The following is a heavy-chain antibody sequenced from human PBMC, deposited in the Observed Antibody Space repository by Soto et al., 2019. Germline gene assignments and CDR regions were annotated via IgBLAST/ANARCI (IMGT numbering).Heavy chain of an antibody. V-gene: IGHV1-69*02. CDR1: GGTFSSYT. D-gene: IGHD2-2*01. J-gene: IGHJ5*02. Sequence: QVQLVQSGAEVKKPGSSVKVSCKASGGTFSSYTISWVRQAPGQGLEWMGRIIPILGIANYAQKFQGRVTITADKSTSTAYMELSSMRSEATAVYYCASDCSSASCYWFDPWGQGTLVTVSS. CDR2: IIPILGIA. CDR3: ASDCSSASCYWFDP.